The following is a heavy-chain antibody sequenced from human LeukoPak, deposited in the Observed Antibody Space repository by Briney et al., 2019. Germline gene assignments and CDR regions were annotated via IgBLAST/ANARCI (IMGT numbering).Heavy chain of an antibody. Sequence: SVKVSCKVSGDTFRSNAVSWVRQGPRQGLEWMGGIIPIFGITNYAQKFQGRITVTADESTSTAYMELSSLRSEDTAVYYCARDLGGISMVRGVINAFDIWGQGTMATVSS. V-gene: IGHV1-69*13. J-gene: IGHJ3*02. CDR3: ARDLGGISMVRGVINAFDI. D-gene: IGHD3-10*01. CDR2: IIPIFGIT. CDR1: GDTFRSNA.